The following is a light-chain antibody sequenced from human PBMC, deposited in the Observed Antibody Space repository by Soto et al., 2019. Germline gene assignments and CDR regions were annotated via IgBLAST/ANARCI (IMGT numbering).Light chain of an antibody. Sequence: DIRMTQSPSTLSASVGDRVIITCRASQSFTSWLAWYQQKPGKAPKLLIYDASSLESGAPPRFSGSGSGTEFTLTISSLQPDDLATDYCQQYNTYYSFGQGT. CDR3: QQYNTYYS. J-gene: IGKJ2*03. V-gene: IGKV1-5*01. CDR1: QSFTSW. CDR2: DAS.